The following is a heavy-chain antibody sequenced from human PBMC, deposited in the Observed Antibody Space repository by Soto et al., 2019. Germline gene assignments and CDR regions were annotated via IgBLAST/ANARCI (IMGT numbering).Heavy chain of an antibody. Sequence: RGESLKISCKGSGYTFTSYWIGWVRQIPGKGLERMGIIFPGDSDTRYSPSFQGQVTISADKSSGTAFLQWSSLKASDTAMYYCARLAQYQPFYYFDSWGQGTLVTVSS. CDR2: IFPGDSDT. CDR3: ARLAQYQPFYYFDS. CDR1: GYTFTSYW. D-gene: IGHD2-2*01. J-gene: IGHJ4*02. V-gene: IGHV5-51*01.